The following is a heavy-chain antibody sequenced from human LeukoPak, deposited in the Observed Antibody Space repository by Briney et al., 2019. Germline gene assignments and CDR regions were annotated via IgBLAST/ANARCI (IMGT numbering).Heavy chain of an antibody. D-gene: IGHD5-12*01. Sequence: GESLKISCKGSGYSFTSYWIGWVRQMPGKGLERMGIIYPDDSDTRYSPSFQGQVTISADKSIRTAYLQWSSLKASDTAMYYCARKSYTGYDSPDYFDYWGQGTLVTVSS. CDR3: ARKSYTGYDSPDYFDY. CDR2: IYPDDSDT. V-gene: IGHV5-51*01. CDR1: GYSFTSYW. J-gene: IGHJ4*02.